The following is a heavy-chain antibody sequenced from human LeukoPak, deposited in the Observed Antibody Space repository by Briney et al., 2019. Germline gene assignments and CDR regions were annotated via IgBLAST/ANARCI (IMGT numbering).Heavy chain of an antibody. D-gene: IGHD2-8*02. CDR1: GFTFSSYA. J-gene: IGHJ3*01. Sequence: GGSLRLSCAVSGFTFSSYAMSWVRQPPGKGLEWVSVISGGGVSTYHAESVKGRFTISRDNSKNTLYLQMNSLRAEDTAAYYCAKQSVLITGRDDALDLWGQGTMVIVSS. CDR2: ISGGGVST. CDR3: AKQSVLITGRDDALDL. V-gene: IGHV3-23*01.